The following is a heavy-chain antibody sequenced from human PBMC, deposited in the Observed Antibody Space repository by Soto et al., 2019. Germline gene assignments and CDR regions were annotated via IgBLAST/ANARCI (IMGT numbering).Heavy chain of an antibody. D-gene: IGHD3-22*01. Sequence: GGSLRLSCAASGFTFSSYAMSWVRQAPGKGLEWVSAISGSGGSTYYADSVKGRFTISRDNSKNTLYLQMNSLRAEDTAVYYCARDSLYYDSSGYPFDYWGQGTLVTVSS. J-gene: IGHJ4*02. CDR1: GFTFSSYA. CDR3: ARDSLYYDSSGYPFDY. CDR2: ISGSGGST. V-gene: IGHV3-23*01.